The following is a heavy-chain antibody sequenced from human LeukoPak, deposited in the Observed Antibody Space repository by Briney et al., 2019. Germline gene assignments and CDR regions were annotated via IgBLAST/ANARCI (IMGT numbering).Heavy chain of an antibody. Sequence: PGGSLRLSCAASGFTFSTYAMSWVRQAPGKGLEWVSAISGSGGSTYHADSVKGRFTISRDNSKNTLYLQMNSLRAEDTAAYYCATYCSSTRCYGSWGQGTLVTVSS. CDR3: ATYCSSTRCYGS. D-gene: IGHD2-2*01. CDR1: GFTFSTYA. CDR2: ISGSGGST. J-gene: IGHJ5*02. V-gene: IGHV3-23*01.